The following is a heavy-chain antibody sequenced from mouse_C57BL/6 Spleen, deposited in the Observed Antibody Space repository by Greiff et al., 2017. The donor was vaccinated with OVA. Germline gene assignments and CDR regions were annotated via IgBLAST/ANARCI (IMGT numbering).Heavy chain of an antibody. Sequence: EVKLMESGPELVKPGASVKISCKASGYSFTGYYMNWVKQSPEKSLEWIGEINPSTGGTTYNQKFKAKATLTVDKSSSTAYMQLKSLTSEDSAVYYCARSLAGQDYFDYWGQGTTLTVSS. CDR1: GYSFTGYY. CDR2: INPSTGGT. J-gene: IGHJ2*01. CDR3: ARSLAGQDYFDY. V-gene: IGHV1-42*01. D-gene: IGHD1-1*01.